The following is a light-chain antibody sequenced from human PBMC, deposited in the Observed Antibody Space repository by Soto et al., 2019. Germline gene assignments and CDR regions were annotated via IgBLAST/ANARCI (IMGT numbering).Light chain of an antibody. CDR1: QAIRND. CDR2: AAS. Sequence: AIQMTQSPSSLSASLGDRVTITCRASQAIRNDLGWYQQYPGKAPRLLIYAASRLQGGVPSRFSGSGFGTVFTLTITNLQPEDFGTYYCLQDNDYPWTFGQGTKVEIK. CDR3: LQDNDYPWT. V-gene: IGKV1-6*02. J-gene: IGKJ1*01.